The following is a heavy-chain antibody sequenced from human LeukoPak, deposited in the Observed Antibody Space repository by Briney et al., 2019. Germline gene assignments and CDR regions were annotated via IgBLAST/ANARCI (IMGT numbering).Heavy chain of an antibody. V-gene: IGHV4-59*12. CDR3: VRDFTQDRRFDP. D-gene: IGHD3-16*02. CDR2: ISYSGST. Sequence: PSETLSLTCDVSGDSIRSYYWNWIRQPPGEGLEWIGYISYSGSTNYNPSLKSRVTISVDTSKIQFSLKLSSVTAADTAVYYCVRDFTQDRRFDPWGQGTLVTVSS. J-gene: IGHJ5*02. CDR1: GDSIRSYY.